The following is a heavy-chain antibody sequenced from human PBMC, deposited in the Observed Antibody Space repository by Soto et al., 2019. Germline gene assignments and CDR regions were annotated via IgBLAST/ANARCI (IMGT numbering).Heavy chain of an antibody. CDR1: GFTFSSYA. CDR2: ISGSGGST. V-gene: IGHV3-23*01. D-gene: IGHD2-8*01. CDR3: AKDLGYCTNGVCARLYGMDV. J-gene: IGHJ6*02. Sequence: AGGSLRLSCAASGFTFSSYAMRWVRQAPGKGLVLVSAISGSGGSTYYADSVKGRFTISRDNSKNKLYLQMNSLRAEDTAVYYCAKDLGYCTNGVCARLYGMDVWGQGTTVTVS.